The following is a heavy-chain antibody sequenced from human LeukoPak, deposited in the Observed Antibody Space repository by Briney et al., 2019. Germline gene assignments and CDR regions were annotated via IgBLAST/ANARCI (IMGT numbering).Heavy chain of an antibody. CDR2: IVGSGGST. CDR3: AKPYSSGWWYFDY. CDR1: GGSISSYY. V-gene: IGHV3-23*01. Sequence: PSETLSLTCTVSGGSISSYYWSWVRQTPGEGLEWVSSIVGSGGSTDYADSVKGRFTISRDNSKNTLFLQMNSLRAEDTAVYYCAKPYSSGWWYFDYWGQGTLVTVSS. J-gene: IGHJ4*02. D-gene: IGHD6-19*01.